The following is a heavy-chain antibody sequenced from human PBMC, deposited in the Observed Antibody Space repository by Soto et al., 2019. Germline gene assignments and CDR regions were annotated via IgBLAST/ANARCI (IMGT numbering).Heavy chain of an antibody. V-gene: IGHV3-64D*09. CDR1: GFTFSSYA. Sequence: GESLKISCSASGFTFSSYAMHWVRQAQGKGLEYVSAISSNGGSTYYADSVKGRFTISRDNSKNTLYLQMSSLRAEDTAVYYCVKEYSSGWYYFDYWGQGTLVTVSS. CDR3: VKEYSSGWYYFDY. CDR2: ISSNGGST. D-gene: IGHD6-19*01. J-gene: IGHJ4*02.